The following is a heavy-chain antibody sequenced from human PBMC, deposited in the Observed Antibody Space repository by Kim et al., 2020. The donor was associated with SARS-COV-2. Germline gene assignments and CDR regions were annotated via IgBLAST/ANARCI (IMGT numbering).Heavy chain of an antibody. CDR1: GYTFTSYD. J-gene: IGHJ5*02. CDR3: ARATVAGTGDWFDP. Sequence: ASVKVSCKASGYTFTSYDINWVRQATGQGLEWMGWMNPNSGNTGYAQKFQGRVTMTRNTSISTAYMELSSLRSEDTAVYYCARATVAGTGDWFDPWGQGTLVTVSS. V-gene: IGHV1-8*02. CDR2: MNPNSGNT. D-gene: IGHD6-19*01.